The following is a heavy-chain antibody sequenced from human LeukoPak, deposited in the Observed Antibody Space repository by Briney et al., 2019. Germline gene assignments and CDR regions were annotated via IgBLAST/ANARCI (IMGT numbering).Heavy chain of an antibody. CDR2: INPNSGGT. J-gene: IGHJ5*02. Sequence: ASVKVSCKASGYTFTGYYMHWVRQAPGQGLKWMGWINPNSGGTNYAQKFQGRVTMTRDTSISTAYMELSRLRSDDTAVYYCARELYSGSWGNWFDPWGQGTLVTVSS. CDR3: ARELYSGSWGNWFDP. V-gene: IGHV1-2*02. CDR1: GYTFTGYY. D-gene: IGHD1-26*01.